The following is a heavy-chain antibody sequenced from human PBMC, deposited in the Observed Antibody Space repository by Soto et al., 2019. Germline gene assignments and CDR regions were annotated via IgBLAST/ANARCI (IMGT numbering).Heavy chain of an antibody. V-gene: IGHV4-61*01. Sequence: SETLSLTCSVSGGSVSDKTYYWSWIRQPPGKRLEWIGYVYYSGTTNYNPSLKSRVTISVDLSKNRFSLRLSSVTTADAALYYCARTTAVPNTLRSRYFFDYWGQGTLVTVSS. J-gene: IGHJ4*02. D-gene: IGHD4-17*01. CDR3: ARTTAVPNTLRSRYFFDY. CDR2: VYYSGTT. CDR1: GGSVSDKTYY.